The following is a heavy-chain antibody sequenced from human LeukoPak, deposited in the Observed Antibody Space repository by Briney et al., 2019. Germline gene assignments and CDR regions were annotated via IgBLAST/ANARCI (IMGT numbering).Heavy chain of an antibody. V-gene: IGHV1-2*02. Sequence: AASVKVSCKASGYTFTGYYIHWVRQAPGQGLEWMGWINPNSGGTNFAQKFQGRVTMTRDTSISTAYLELSSLRSDDTAVYYCAIMLTTTNINYWGQGTLVTVSS. CDR3: AIMLTTTNINY. CDR1: GYTFTGYY. CDR2: INPNSGGT. J-gene: IGHJ4*02. D-gene: IGHD3-16*01.